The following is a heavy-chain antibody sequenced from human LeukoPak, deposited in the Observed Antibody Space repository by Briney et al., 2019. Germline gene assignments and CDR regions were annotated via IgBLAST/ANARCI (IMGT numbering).Heavy chain of an antibody. CDR1: NGSIFSHNSY. Sequence: PSETLSLSCTVSNGSIFSHNSYWAWVRQPPGKGLGWIVGMYYSGTTYYNPSLQSRVTMSVDMAKNHFSLNMTSVSAADTAVYFCAKLVGTTGYFDLWGRGALVTVAS. CDR2: MYYSGTT. V-gene: IGHV4-39*01. CDR3: AKLVGTTGYFDL. J-gene: IGHJ4*02. D-gene: IGHD1-1*01.